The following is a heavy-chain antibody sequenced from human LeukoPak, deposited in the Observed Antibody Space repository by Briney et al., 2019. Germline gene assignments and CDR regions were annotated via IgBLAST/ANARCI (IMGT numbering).Heavy chain of an antibody. CDR2: INPNSGGT. CDR1: GYIFTDYY. J-gene: IGHJ4*02. V-gene: IGHV1-2*06. CDR3: AREYCTITSCMYYFDY. D-gene: IGHD2-2*01. Sequence: ASVNVSCKASGYIFTDYYIHWVRQAPGQGLEWMGRINPNSGGTKYTQKFQDRVTMTRDTSISTAYMELSSLRSDDTAVYYCAREYCTITSCMYYFDYWGQGTLVTVSS.